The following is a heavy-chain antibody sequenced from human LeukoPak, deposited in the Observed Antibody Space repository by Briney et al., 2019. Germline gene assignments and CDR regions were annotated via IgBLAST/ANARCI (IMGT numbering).Heavy chain of an antibody. CDR2: ISWNSGSI. J-gene: IGHJ6*03. CDR3: AREAGQYYYYYMDV. Sequence: PGGSLRLSCAASGFTFDDYAMHWVRQAPGKGLEWVSGISWNSGSIGYADSVKGRFTISRDNAKNSLYLQMNSLRAEDTALYYCAREAGQYYYYYMDVWGKGTTVTVSS. CDR1: GFTFDDYA. V-gene: IGHV3-9*01.